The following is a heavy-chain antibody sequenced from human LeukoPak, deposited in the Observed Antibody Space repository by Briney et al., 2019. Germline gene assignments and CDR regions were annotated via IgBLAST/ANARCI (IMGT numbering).Heavy chain of an antibody. D-gene: IGHD3-22*01. Sequence: SETLSLTCAVSGGSISSSNWWSWVRQPPGKGLEWIGEIYHSGSTNYNPSLKSRVTISVDTSKNQFSLKLSSVTAADTAVYYCARDRHYYDSSGYYAGFDYWAREPWSPSPQ. J-gene: IGHJ4*02. CDR1: GGSISSSNW. V-gene: IGHV4-4*02. CDR3: ARDRHYYDSSGYYAGFDY. CDR2: IYHSGST.